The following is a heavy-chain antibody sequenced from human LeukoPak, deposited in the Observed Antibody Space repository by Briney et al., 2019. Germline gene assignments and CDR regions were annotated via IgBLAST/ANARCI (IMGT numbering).Heavy chain of an antibody. D-gene: IGHD1-26*01. Sequence: PGGSLRLSCAASGFTFSSYEMNWVRQAPGKGLEWVSYISSSGRTIYYADSVQGRFTFSRDNAKNSLYLQMNSLRAEDTAVYYCARDPYSGSYGPYYYYYMDAWGEGTTVTISS. CDR1: GFTFSSYE. CDR3: ARDPYSGSYGPYYYYYMDA. J-gene: IGHJ6*03. CDR2: ISSSGRTI. V-gene: IGHV3-48*03.